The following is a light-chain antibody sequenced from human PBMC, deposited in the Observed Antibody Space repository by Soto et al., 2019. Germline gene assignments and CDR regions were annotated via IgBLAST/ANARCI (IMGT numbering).Light chain of an antibody. J-gene: IGLJ1*01. CDR3: QSYDRSLRGYV. Sequence: QSALTQPPSVSGAPGQRVTISCTGTSSTIGAGYDVHWYQHLPGTAPKLLIYGNTIRPSGVPDRFSGSKSGTSASLAITGLQAEDEADYYCQSYDRSLRGYVFGTGTKVTVL. CDR2: GNT. CDR1: SSTIGAGYD. V-gene: IGLV1-40*01.